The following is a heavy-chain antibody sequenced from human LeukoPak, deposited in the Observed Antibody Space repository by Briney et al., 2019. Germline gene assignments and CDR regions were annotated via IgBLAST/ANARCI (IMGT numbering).Heavy chain of an antibody. CDR3: ARGQGYYGSGTLLDFDY. V-gene: IGHV1-8*01. J-gene: IGHJ4*02. CDR2: MNPNSGNT. D-gene: IGHD3-10*01. Sequence: GASVKVSCKASGYTFTSYGINWVRQATGQGLEWMGWMNPNSGNTGYAQKFQGRVTMTRNTSISTAYMELSSLRSEDTAVYYCARGQGYYGSGTLLDFDYWGQGTLVTVSS. CDR1: GYTFTSYG.